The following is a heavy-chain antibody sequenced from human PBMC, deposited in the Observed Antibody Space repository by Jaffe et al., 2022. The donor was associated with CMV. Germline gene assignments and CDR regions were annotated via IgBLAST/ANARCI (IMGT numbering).Heavy chain of an antibody. V-gene: IGHV3-48*03. CDR2: ISSSGSTI. J-gene: IGHJ4*02. D-gene: IGHD6-13*01. CDR1: GFTFSSYE. Sequence: EVQLVESGGGLVQPGGSLRLSCAASGFTFSSYEMNWVRQAPGKGLEWVSYISSSGSTIYYADSVKGRFTISRDNAKNSLYLQMNSLRAEDTAVYYCARLSPGIAAAGNFGYWGQGTLVTVSS. CDR3: ARLSPGIAAAGNFGY.